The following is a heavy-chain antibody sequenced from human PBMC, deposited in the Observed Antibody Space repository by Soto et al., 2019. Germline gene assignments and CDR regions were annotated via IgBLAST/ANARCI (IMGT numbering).Heavy chain of an antibody. V-gene: IGHV1-8*01. CDR1: GYTFTSYD. CDR3: ARERTRGFDP. J-gene: IGHJ5*02. Sequence: QVQLVQSGAEVKKPGASVKVSCKASGYTFTSYDINWVRQATGQGLEWMGWMNPNSGNTAYAQKFLGRGTRTRNTSIRTAYMELSSLRSEDTAVYYCARERTRGFDPWGQGTLVTVSS. CDR2: MNPNSGNT.